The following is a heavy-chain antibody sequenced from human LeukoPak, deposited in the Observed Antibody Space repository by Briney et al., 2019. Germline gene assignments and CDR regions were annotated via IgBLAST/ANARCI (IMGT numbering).Heavy chain of an antibody. J-gene: IGHJ4*02. CDR1: GYTSDFMKYG. Sequence: ASVKVSCKTSGYTSDFMKYGVAWVRQAPGQGLEWMGWINPDSGHANYAQKFQGRVTMTTHTSTSTAYMELGSLRSEDTAVYYCARELWSGNYNVWGQGTLVTVSS. CDR2: INPDSGHA. V-gene: IGHV1-18*01. D-gene: IGHD3-3*01. CDR3: ARELWSGNYNV.